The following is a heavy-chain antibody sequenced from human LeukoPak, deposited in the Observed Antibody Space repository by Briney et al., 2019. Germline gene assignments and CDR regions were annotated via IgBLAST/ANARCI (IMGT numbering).Heavy chain of an antibody. V-gene: IGHV3-23*01. J-gene: IGHJ5*02. Sequence: PGGSLSLSCAAPGLTFSSYAMSWVRQAPGKGLEWVSAISGSGGSTYYADSVKGRFTISRDNSKNTLYLQMNSLRAEDTAVYYCAKDRGGSPAWGQGTLVTVSS. D-gene: IGHD1-26*01. CDR2: ISGSGGST. CDR1: GLTFSSYA. CDR3: AKDRGGSPA.